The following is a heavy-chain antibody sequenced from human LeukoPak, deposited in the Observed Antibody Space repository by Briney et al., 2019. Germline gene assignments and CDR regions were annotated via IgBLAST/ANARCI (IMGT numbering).Heavy chain of an antibody. D-gene: IGHD6-19*01. CDR3: ARVSVAGSREYLDY. CDR1: GFTFSSYS. J-gene: IGHJ4*02. V-gene: IGHV3-48*02. CDR2: ITSSSSTT. Sequence: LPGRSLRLSCAASGFTFSSYSMNWVRQAPGKGLEWVSYITSSSSTTFYADSVKGRFTISRDNAKNSLSLQMNSLRDEDTAVYYCARVSVAGSREYLDYWGQGTLVTVSS.